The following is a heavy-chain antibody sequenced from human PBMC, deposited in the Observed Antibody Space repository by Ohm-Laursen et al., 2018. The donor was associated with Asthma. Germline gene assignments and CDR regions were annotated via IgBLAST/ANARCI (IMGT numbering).Heavy chain of an antibody. D-gene: IGHD1-26*01. CDR3: AREWGGMDV. Sequence: SLRLSCSASGFTFSSYGMHWVRQAPGKGLEWVSAISSSGSRLLYADSVRGRFTISRDNAKNSLYLQMSNLRAEDTAVYYCAREWGGMDVWGPGTTVTVSS. V-gene: IGHV3-21*01. J-gene: IGHJ6*02. CDR2: ISSSGSRL. CDR1: GFTFSSYG.